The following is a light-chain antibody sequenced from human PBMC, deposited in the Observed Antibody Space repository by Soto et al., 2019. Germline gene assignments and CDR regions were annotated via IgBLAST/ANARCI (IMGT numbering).Light chain of an antibody. CDR2: ATS. CDR3: QQADIFQLT. J-gene: IGKJ4*01. V-gene: IGKV1-12*01. CDR1: QPLGAW. Sequence: DIQMTQFPSSVSASVGDRVTITCRASQPLGAWLAWYQQKPGKAPKLLIYATSTLESGVPSRSSGSGPGTEFTLTISSLQPEVFATYYCQQADIFQLTFGVGTRVEIK.